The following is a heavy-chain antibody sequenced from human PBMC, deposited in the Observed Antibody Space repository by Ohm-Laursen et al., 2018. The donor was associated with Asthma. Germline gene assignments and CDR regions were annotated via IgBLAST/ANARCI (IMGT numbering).Heavy chain of an antibody. V-gene: IGHV4-39*01. CDR2: IYYSGST. Sequence: SETLSLTCTVSGGSISSSSYYWGWIRQPPGKGLEWIGSIYYSGSTYYNPSLKSRVTISVDTSKNQFSLKLSSVTAADTAVYYCARLTYSGSYWDYWGQGTLVTVSS. D-gene: IGHD1-26*01. CDR1: GGSISSSSYY. J-gene: IGHJ4*02. CDR3: ARLTYSGSYWDY.